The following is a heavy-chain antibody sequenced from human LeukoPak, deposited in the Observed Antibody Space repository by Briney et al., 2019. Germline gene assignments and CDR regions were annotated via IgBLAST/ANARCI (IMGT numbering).Heavy chain of an antibody. D-gene: IGHD3-9*01. J-gene: IGHJ4*02. CDR2: INPNSGGT. CDR3: ARDTLHDILTGYFTLGY. Sequence: ASVKVSCKASGYTFTGYYMHWVRQAPGQGLGWMGWINPNSGGTNYAQKFQGRVTMTRDTSISTAYMELSRLRSDDTAVYYCARDTLHDILTGYFTLGYWGQGTLVTVSS. CDR1: GYTFTGYY. V-gene: IGHV1-2*02.